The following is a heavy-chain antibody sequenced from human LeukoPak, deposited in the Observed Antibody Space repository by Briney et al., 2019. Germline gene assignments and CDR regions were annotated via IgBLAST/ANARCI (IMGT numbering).Heavy chain of an antibody. V-gene: IGHV3-15*01. D-gene: IGHD4-17*01. CDR3: TTDGRWVINDYGDYGPDY. CDR1: GFTFSNAW. CDR2: IKSKTDGGTT. J-gene: IGHJ4*02. Sequence: GGSLRLSCAASGFTFSNAWMSWVRQAPGKGLEWVGRIKSKTDGGTTDYAAPVKGRFTISRDDSKNTLYLQMNSLKTEDTAVYYCTTDGRWVINDYGDYGPDYWGQGTLVTVSS.